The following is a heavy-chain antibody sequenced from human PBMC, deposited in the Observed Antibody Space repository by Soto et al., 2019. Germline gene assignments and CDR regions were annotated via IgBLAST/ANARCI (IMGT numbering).Heavy chain of an antibody. D-gene: IGHD2-21*02. Sequence: QMQLVQSGAEVKKPGSSVKVSCKAFGGPLSKYGVSWVRQAPGQGLEWMGGIIPMFGTTNYAQNFQGRVTITADGSPNTVYLEVNSLTSEDTAVYYCATMVGTQRVGTLALIQIDNWGQGTLVSVSS. J-gene: IGHJ4*02. CDR3: ATMVGTQRVGTLALIQIDN. CDR2: IIPMFGTT. V-gene: IGHV1-69*01. CDR1: GGPLSKYG.